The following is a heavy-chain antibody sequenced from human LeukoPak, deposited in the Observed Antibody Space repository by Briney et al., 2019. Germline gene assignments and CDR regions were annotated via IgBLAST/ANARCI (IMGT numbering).Heavy chain of an antibody. V-gene: IGHV3-23*01. CDR2: ISGSGGGT. J-gene: IGHJ6*03. CDR1: GFTFSSYA. CDR3: AKDTWQFAPDYYYYMDV. Sequence: GGSLRLSCAASGFTFSSYAMSWVRQAPGKGLEWVSAISGSGGGTYYADSVKGRYTISRDNSKNTLYLQMNSLRAEDTALYYCAKDTWQFAPDYYYYMDVWGKGTTVTVSS. D-gene: IGHD2-21*01.